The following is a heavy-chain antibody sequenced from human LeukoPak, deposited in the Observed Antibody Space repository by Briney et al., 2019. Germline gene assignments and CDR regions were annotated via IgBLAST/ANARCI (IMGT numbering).Heavy chain of an antibody. V-gene: IGHV4-59*01. D-gene: IGHD1-1*01. CDR1: GDSISGYY. CDR3: ARVELERSFDI. Sequence: SETLSLTCSVSGDSISGYYWSWLRRPPGKGLEWIGYIYYSGTTHYNPSLKSRVTISLDTSKNQFSLKLSSVTAADTAVYYCARVELERSFDIWGQGTMVTVSS. CDR2: IYYSGTT. J-gene: IGHJ3*02.